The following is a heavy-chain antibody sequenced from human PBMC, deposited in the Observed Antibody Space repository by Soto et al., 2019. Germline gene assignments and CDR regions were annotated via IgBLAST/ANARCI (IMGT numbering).Heavy chain of an antibody. CDR1: GGSISSGDYY. V-gene: IGHV4-30-4*01. D-gene: IGHD3-16*01. J-gene: IGHJ4*02. CDR3: ATKDPLYYFDY. Sequence: PSETLSLTCTVSGGSISSGDYYWSWIRQPPGKGLEWIGYIYYSGSTYYNPSLKSRVTISVDTSKNQFSLKLSSVTAADTAVYYCATKDPLYYFDYWGQGTLVTVSS. CDR2: IYYSGST.